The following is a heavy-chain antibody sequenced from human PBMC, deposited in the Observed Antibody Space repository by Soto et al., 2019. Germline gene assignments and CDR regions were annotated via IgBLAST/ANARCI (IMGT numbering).Heavy chain of an antibody. CDR1: GGTFSSYA. Sequence: SVKVSCKASGGTFSSYAISWVRQAPGQGLEWMGGIIPIFGTANYAQKFQGRVTITADESTSTAYMELSSLRSEDTAVYYCAREPDDSRSSWYSVATPYYYYGMDVWGQGTTVTVSS. D-gene: IGHD6-13*01. V-gene: IGHV1-69*13. CDR2: IIPIFGTA. J-gene: IGHJ6*02. CDR3: AREPDDSRSSWYSVATPYYYYGMDV.